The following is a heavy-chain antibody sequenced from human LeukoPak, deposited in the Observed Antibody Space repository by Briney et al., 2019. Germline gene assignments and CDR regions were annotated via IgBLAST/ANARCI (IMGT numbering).Heavy chain of an antibody. Sequence: SETLSLTCGVSGDSISTNYWSWIRQSAGKGLEWIGRIYNTGSTYYNPSLRSRVTMSVDTSNNQFSLKLSSVTAADTAVYSCAKEGAYSGAWYEDYWGQGTLVTVSS. D-gene: IGHD6-19*01. CDR3: AKEGAYSGAWYEDY. CDR1: GDSISTNY. J-gene: IGHJ4*02. CDR2: IYNTGST. V-gene: IGHV4-4*07.